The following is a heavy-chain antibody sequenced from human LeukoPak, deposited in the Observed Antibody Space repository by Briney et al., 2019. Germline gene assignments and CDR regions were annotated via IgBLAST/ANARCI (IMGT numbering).Heavy chain of an antibody. J-gene: IGHJ6*03. Sequence: ASVKVSCKASGGTFSSYAISWVRQAPGQGLEWMGRIIPILGIANYAQKFQGRVTITADKSTSTAYMELSSLRSEDTAVYYCASGQTYCSSTSCYTRYNWNSYYYYYMDVWGKGTTVTVSS. V-gene: IGHV1-69*04. CDR2: IIPILGIA. CDR1: GGTFSSYA. D-gene: IGHD2-2*02. CDR3: ASGQTYCSSTSCYTRYNWNSYYYYYMDV.